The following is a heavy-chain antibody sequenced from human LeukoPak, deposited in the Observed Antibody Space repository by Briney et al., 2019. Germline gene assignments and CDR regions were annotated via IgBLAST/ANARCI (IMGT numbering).Heavy chain of an antibody. Sequence: PGGSLRLSCAASGFTFSSYWMSWVRQAPGKGLEWVANIKQDGSEKYYVDSVKGRFTISRDNAKNSLYLQMNSLRAEDTAVYYCARASPRGGGWYFLFDYWGQGTLVTVSS. CDR1: GFTFSSYW. CDR2: IKQDGSEK. CDR3: ARASPRGGGWYFLFDY. D-gene: IGHD6-19*01. V-gene: IGHV3-7*01. J-gene: IGHJ4*02.